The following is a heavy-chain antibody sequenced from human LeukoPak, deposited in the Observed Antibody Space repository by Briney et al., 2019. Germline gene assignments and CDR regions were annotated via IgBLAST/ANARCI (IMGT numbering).Heavy chain of an antibody. CDR3: ARALFIAAAGTQSIVGAFDI. V-gene: IGHV1-69*05. J-gene: IGHJ3*02. Sequence: SVKVSCKASGGTFSSYAISWVRQAPGQGLEWMGGIIPIFGTADYAQKFQGRVTITTDESTSTAYMELSSLRSEDTAVYYCARALFIAAAGTQSIVGAFDIWGQGTMVTVSS. D-gene: IGHD6-13*01. CDR2: IIPIFGTA. CDR1: GGTFSSYA.